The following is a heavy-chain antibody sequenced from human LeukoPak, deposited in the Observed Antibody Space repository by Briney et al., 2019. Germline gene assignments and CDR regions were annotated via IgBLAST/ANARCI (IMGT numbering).Heavy chain of an antibody. J-gene: IGHJ3*02. V-gene: IGHV1-18*01. CDR1: GYTFTSYG. Sequence: ASVKVSCKASGYTFTSYGISWVRQAPGQGLEWMGWISAYNGNKNYAQKLQGRVTMTTDTSTSTAYMELRSLRSDDTAVYYCASGLGSSSWSDAFDIWGQGTMVTVSS. CDR2: ISAYNGNK. D-gene: IGHD6-13*01. CDR3: ASGLGSSSWSDAFDI.